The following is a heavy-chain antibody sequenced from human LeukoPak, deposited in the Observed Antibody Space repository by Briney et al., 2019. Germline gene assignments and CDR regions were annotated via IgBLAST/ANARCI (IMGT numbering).Heavy chain of an antibody. CDR1: GGSISSGGYY. D-gene: IGHD6-6*01. J-gene: IGHJ6*02. Sequence: SQTLCLTCTVSGGSISSGGYYWSWTRQPAGKGLEWIGRIYTSGSTNYNPSLKSRVTISVDTSKNQFSLKLSSVTAADAAVYYCARESEYSSSNYYYYGMDVWGQGTTVTVSS. CDR2: IYTSGST. CDR3: ARESEYSSSNYYYYGMDV. V-gene: IGHV4-61*02.